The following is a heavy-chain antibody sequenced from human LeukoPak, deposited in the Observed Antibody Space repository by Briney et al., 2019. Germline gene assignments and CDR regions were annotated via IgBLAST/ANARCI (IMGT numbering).Heavy chain of an antibody. CDR2: ISAYNGNT. CDR1: GYTFTSYG. J-gene: IGHJ6*03. V-gene: IGHV1-18*01. D-gene: IGHD1-26*01. Sequence: ASVKVSCKASGYTFTSYGISWVLQAPGQGLEWMGWISAYNGNTNYAQKLQGRVTMTTDTSTSTAYMELRSLRSDDTAVYYCAKIIVGATDYYYYMDVWGKGTTVTVSS. CDR3: AKIIVGATDYYYYMDV.